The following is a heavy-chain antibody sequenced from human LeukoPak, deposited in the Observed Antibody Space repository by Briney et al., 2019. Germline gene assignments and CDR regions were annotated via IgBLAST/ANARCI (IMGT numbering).Heavy chain of an antibody. D-gene: IGHD5/OR15-5a*01. CDR1: GFTFSSYS. V-gene: IGHV3-48*04. CDR3: AREPPLDIVSPGTPMDV. CDR2: ISSSSATI. Sequence: PGGSLRLSCVASGFTFSSYSTNWVRQAPGKGLEWISYISSSSATIYYADSVKGRFTVSRDNAKNSLYLQMNSLRAEDTAVYYCAREPPLDIVSPGTPMDVWGQGTTVTVSS. J-gene: IGHJ6*02.